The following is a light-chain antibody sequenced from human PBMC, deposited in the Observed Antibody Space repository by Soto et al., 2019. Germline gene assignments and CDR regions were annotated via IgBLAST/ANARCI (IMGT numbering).Light chain of an antibody. Sequence: QSVLTQPLSASGSPGQSVTISCTGTNSDVGGYLYVSWYQQHPGKVPKLLIYEVNKRPSGVPDRFSGSKSGNTASLTVSGLQAEDEADYYCFSYAGFDSGVFGTGTKVTVL. CDR2: EVN. CDR3: FSYAGFDSGV. CDR1: NSDVGGYLY. V-gene: IGLV2-8*01. J-gene: IGLJ1*01.